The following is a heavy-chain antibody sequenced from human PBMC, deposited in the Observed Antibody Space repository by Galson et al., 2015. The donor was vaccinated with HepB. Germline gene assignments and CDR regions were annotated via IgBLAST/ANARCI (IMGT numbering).Heavy chain of an antibody. CDR2: IYSGGST. CDR3: ARDHSSTSWYFDY. D-gene: IGHD2-2*01. J-gene: IGHJ4*02. V-gene: IGHV3-66*01. CDR1: GFTVSSNY. Sequence: SLRLSCAASGFTVSSNYMSWVRPAPGKGLEWVSVIYSGGSTYYADSVKGRFTISRDNSKNTLYLQMNSLRAEDTAVYYCARDHSSTSWYFDYWGQGTLVTVSS.